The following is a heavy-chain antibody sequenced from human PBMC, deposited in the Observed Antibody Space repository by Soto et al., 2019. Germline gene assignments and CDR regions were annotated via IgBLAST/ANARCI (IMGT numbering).Heavy chain of an antibody. Sequence: QVQLVQSGAEVKKPGASVKVSCKASGYTFTSYAMHWVRQAPGQGLEWMGWINAGNGNTKYSQKFQGRVTITRDTSASTAYMELSRLRSEDTAVYYCARDLGVWPDYWGQGTLVTVSS. J-gene: IGHJ4*02. CDR3: ARDLGVWPDY. CDR2: INAGNGNT. CDR1: GYTFTSYA. V-gene: IGHV1-3*01. D-gene: IGHD3-3*01.